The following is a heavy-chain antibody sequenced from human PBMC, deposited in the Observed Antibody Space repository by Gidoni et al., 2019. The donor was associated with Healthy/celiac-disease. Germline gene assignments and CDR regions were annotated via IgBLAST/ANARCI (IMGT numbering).Heavy chain of an antibody. CDR3: ARDLANYYDSSGYYDY. D-gene: IGHD3-22*01. CDR2: IKQDGSEK. Sequence: EVQLVESGGGLVQPGGSLSLSCAASGFTFRSYWMSWVRQAPGKGLEWVANIKQDGSEKYYVDAVKGRFTISRDNAKNSLYLQMNSLRAEDTAVYYCARDLANYYDSSGYYDYWGQGTLVTVSS. V-gene: IGHV3-7*05. J-gene: IGHJ4*02. CDR1: GFTFRSYW.